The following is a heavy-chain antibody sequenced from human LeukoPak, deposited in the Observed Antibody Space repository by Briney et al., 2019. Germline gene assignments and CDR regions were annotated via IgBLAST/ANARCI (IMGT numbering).Heavy chain of an antibody. Sequence: PSETLSLTRTVSRGSITNNYWTCIRHPPGKRLEWIGYIDYTGSTSYNPSLKSRVTISVGTPKTQFSLTLSSVTAAESAVDYCARGIAVAGSDYWGQGTLVTVS. D-gene: IGHD6-19*01. CDR2: IDYTGST. J-gene: IGHJ4*02. CDR1: RGSITNNY. CDR3: ARGIAVAGSDY. V-gene: IGHV4-59*13.